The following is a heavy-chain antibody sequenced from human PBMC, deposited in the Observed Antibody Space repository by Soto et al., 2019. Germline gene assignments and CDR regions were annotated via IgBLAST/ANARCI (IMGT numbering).Heavy chain of an antibody. V-gene: IGHV1-18*01. CDR2: ISAHNGNT. CDR1: GYTFSSYG. D-gene: IGHD3-3*01. CDR3: ARISFSLHIDY. J-gene: IGHJ4*02. Sequence: APMEVSCKASGYTFSSYGFSWGGQAPGQGLEWMGWISAHNGNTNYAQKLQGRVTMTTDTSTSTAYMELRSLRSDDTAVYYCARISFSLHIDYWGQGTLVTVSS.